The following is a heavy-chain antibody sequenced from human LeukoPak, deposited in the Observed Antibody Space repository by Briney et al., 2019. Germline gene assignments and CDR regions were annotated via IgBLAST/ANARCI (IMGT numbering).Heavy chain of an antibody. CDR3: ARAPSYCSSTSCYVGGFDY. CDR1: GYTFTSYG. CDR2: IIPIFGTA. V-gene: IGHV1-69*13. J-gene: IGHJ4*02. Sequence: VASVKVSCKASGYTFTSYGISWVRQAPGQGLEWMGGIIPIFGTANYAQKFQGRVTITADESTSTAYMELSSLRSEDTAVYYCARAPSYCSSTSCYVGGFDYWGQGTLVTVSS. D-gene: IGHD2-2*01.